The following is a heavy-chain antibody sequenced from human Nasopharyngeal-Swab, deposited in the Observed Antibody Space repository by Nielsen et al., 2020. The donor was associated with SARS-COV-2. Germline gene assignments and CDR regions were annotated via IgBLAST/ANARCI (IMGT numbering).Heavy chain of an antibody. J-gene: IGHJ4*02. D-gene: IGHD3-3*01. V-gene: IGHV3-23*01. Sequence: GGSLRLSCATSGFTFDSYGMSWIRQAPGKGLEWVSAISRTGDKTFHADSVRGRFTVSRDKSKSTMYLQMNSLRGDDTAVYYCAKEMSAGGVVTQWDSWGQGTLVSVST. CDR2: ISRTGDKT. CDR1: GFTFDSYG. CDR3: AKEMSAGGVVTQWDS.